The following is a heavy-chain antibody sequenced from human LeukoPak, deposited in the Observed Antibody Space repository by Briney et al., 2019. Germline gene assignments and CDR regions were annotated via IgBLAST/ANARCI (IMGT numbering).Heavy chain of an antibody. J-gene: IGHJ5*02. CDR1: GYTFTGYY. D-gene: IGHD3-3*01. CDR3: ASGTGIVLRFLEWLLRS. CDR2: INPNSGGT. Sequence: ASVKVSCKASGYTFTGYYMHWVRQAPGQGLEWMGWINPNSGGTNYAQKFQGRVAMTRDTSISTAYMGLSRLRSDDTAVYYCASGTGIVLRFLEWLLRSWGQGTLVTVSS. V-gene: IGHV1-2*02.